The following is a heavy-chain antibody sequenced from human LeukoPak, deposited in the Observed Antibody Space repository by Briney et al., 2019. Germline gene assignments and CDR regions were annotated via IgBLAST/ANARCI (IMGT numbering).Heavy chain of an antibody. J-gene: IGHJ6*04. D-gene: IGHD3-3*01. V-gene: IGHV1-69*13. CDR2: IIPMFGTS. Sequence: GASVKVSCKASGGTFSSYAISWVRQAPGQGLEWMGGIIPMFGTSNYAQKFHGRVTITADESTSTAYMELSSLRAEDTAVYYCARDLARSSPSPVFWSGYIDVWGKGTTVTVSS. CDR1: GGTFSSYA. CDR3: ARDLARSSPSPVFWSGYIDV.